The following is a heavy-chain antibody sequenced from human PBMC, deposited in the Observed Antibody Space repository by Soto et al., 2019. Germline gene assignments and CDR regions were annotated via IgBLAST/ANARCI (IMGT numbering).Heavy chain of an antibody. J-gene: IGHJ4*02. CDR2: IWYDGSNK. CDR3: ARDLSAVTQNSYPDY. CDR1: GVTFSSYG. D-gene: IGHD4-4*01. Sequence: PGGSLRLSCAASGVTFSSYGMHWVRQAPGKGLEWVAVIWYDGSNKYYADSVKGRFTISRDNSKNTLYLQMNSLRAEDTAVYYCARDLSAVTQNSYPDYWGQGTLVTVSS. V-gene: IGHV3-33*01.